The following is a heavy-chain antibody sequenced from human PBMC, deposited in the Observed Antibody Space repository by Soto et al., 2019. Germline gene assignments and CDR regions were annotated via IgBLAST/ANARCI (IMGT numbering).Heavy chain of an antibody. Sequence: GGSLRLSCAASGFTFSSYAMHWVRQAPGKGLEWVAVISYDGSNKYYADSVKGRFTISRDNSKNTLYLQMNSLRAEDTAVYYCARDRVAVAGILRHWGQGTLVTVSS. V-gene: IGHV3-30-3*01. CDR1: GFTFSSYA. CDR3: ARDRVAVAGILRH. D-gene: IGHD6-19*01. J-gene: IGHJ4*02. CDR2: ISYDGSNK.